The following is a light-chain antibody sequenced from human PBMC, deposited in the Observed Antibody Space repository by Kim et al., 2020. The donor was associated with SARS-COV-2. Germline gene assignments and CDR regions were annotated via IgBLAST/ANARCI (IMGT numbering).Light chain of an antibody. J-gene: IGLJ2*01. CDR1: VLAKKY. CDR3: YSAADNNVV. V-gene: IGLV3-27*01. Sequence: SVSPGQTARITCSGDVLAKKYARWVQQKPGQAPVLVIYKDSERPSGIPERFSGSSSGTTVTLTISGAQVEDEADYYCYSAADNNVVFGGGTQLTVL. CDR2: KDS.